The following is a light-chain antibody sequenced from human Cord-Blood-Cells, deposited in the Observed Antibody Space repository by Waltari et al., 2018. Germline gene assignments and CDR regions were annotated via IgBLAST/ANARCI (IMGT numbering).Light chain of an antibody. CDR1: SSDVGSNNL. CDR2: EGS. Sequence: QSALTQPASVSGSPGQSITISCTGTSSDVGSNNLVSWYQQHPGKAPPLMIYEGSKRPSGVSHRFSGSTSGNTASLTISGRQAEDEAAYYCCSYAGSWVFGGGTKLTVL. J-gene: IGLJ3*02. V-gene: IGLV2-23*01. CDR3: CSYAGSWV.